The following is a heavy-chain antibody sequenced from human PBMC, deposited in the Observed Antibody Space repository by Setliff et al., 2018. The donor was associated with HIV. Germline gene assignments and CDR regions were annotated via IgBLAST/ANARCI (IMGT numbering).Heavy chain of an antibody. D-gene: IGHD4-17*01. J-gene: IGHJ3*02. CDR3: ARHPLSRRRGATVTTVGAFDI. CDR1: GGSISSGGYF. V-gene: IGHV4-39*01. CDR2: IYYSGST. Sequence: KPSETLSLTCTVSGGSISSGGYFWSWIRQLPGKGLEWIGYIYYSGSTYRSPSLESRATISVDTSKNQFSLKLSSVTAADTAVYHCARHPLSRRRGATVTTVGAFDIWGQGTKVTVSS.